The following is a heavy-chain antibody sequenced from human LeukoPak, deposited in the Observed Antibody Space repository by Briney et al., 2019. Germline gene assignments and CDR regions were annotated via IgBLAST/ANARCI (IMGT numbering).Heavy chain of an antibody. CDR1: GDSVSSNSAA. J-gene: IGHJ6*02. V-gene: IGHV6-1*01. CDR3: ARGAFTLYYYYYGMDV. D-gene: IGHD3-3*02. CDR2: TYYRSKWYN. Sequence: SQTLSLTCDISGDSVSSNSAAWNWIGQSPSRGLEWLGRTYYRSKWYNDYAVSVKSRITINPDTSKNQFSLQLNSVTPEDTAVYYCARGAFTLYYYYYGMDVWGQGTTVTVSS.